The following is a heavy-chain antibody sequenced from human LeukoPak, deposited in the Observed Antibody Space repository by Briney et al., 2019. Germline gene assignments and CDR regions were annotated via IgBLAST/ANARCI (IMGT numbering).Heavy chain of an antibody. Sequence: GGSLRLSCEVSGFTFSSSRMNWVRQAPGKGLEWVSVLYSGGDTYYADSVKGRFTVSRDNSKNTLYLQMNSLGAEDTAVYYCARDTSGYCSTSRCYGSWYFDLWGRGTLVTVSS. V-gene: IGHV3-53*01. CDR2: LYSGGDT. CDR3: ARDTSGYCSTSRCYGSWYFDL. J-gene: IGHJ2*01. CDR1: GFTFSSSR. D-gene: IGHD2-2*01.